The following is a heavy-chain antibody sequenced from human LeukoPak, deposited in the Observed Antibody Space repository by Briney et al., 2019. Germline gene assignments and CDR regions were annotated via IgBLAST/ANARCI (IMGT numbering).Heavy chain of an antibody. CDR3: ARDYAGSPDY. CDR1: GFTFRSYG. Sequence: GGSLRLSCAASGFTFRSYGMHWVRQAPGKGLEWVTVIWYDGSKTYYADSVSGRFTVSRDNSKNTAYLQMNSLRDEDTAVYFCARDYAGSPDYWGQGTLVTVSA. D-gene: IGHD3-10*01. J-gene: IGHJ4*02. CDR2: IWYDGSKT. V-gene: IGHV3-33*01.